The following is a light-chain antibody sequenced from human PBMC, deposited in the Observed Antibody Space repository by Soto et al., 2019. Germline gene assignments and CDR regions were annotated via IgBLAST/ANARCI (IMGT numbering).Light chain of an antibody. Sequence: NFMLTQPHSVSESPGKTVTISCTRSSGSIASNYVQWYQQRPGSAPTTVIYEDNQRPSGVPDRFSGSIDSSSNSASLTISGLKTEDEAGYYCQSYDSSAMVFGGGTKLTVL. J-gene: IGLJ2*01. CDR3: QSYDSSAMV. CDR1: SGSIASNY. CDR2: EDN. V-gene: IGLV6-57*03.